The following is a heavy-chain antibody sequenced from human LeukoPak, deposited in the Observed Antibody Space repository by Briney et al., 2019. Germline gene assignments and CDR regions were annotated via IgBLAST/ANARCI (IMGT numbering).Heavy chain of an antibody. Sequence: GASVKVSCKASGYTFTGYYMHWVRQAPGQGLEWMGWINPNSGGTNYAQKFQGWVTMTRDTSISTAYMELSRLRSDDTAVYYCARSRNDYYDSSGYYFPYYYYYGMDVWGQGTTVTVSS. V-gene: IGHV1-2*04. CDR3: ARSRNDYYDSSGYYFPYYYYYGMDV. D-gene: IGHD3-22*01. J-gene: IGHJ6*02. CDR1: GYTFTGYY. CDR2: INPNSGGT.